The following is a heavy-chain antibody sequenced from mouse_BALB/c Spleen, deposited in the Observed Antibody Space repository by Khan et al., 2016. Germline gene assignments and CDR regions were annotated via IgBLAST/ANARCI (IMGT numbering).Heavy chain of an antibody. Sequence: EVKLLESGGGLVQPGGSLKLSCAASGFDFSRYWMSWVRQAPGKGLEWIGEINPDSSTINYTPSLKDKFIISRDNAKNTLYLQMSKVRSEATALXYCGKAGYCEYLAYWGQGTLVTVSA. CDR2: INPDSSTI. V-gene: IGHV4-1*02. J-gene: IGHJ3*01. CDR1: GFDFSRYW. CDR3: GKAGYCEYLAY. D-gene: IGHD2-10*02.